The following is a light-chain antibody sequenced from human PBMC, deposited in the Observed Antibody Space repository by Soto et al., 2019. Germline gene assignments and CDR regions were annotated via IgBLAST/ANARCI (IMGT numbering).Light chain of an antibody. V-gene: IGKV3-20*01. CDR2: GAS. CDR1: QSVSSSY. Sequence: EIVLTQSPGTLSLSPGERATLSCRASQSVSSSYLAWYQQKPGQAPRLLIYGASSRATGIPDRFRGSGSGTDFTLTISILEPEDFAVYYCQHYGSSPPRSDTFGQGTKLEIK. CDR3: QHYGSSPPRSDT. J-gene: IGKJ2*01.